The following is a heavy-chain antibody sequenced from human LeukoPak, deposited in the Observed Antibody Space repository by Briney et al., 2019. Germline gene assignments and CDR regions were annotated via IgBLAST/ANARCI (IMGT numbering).Heavy chain of an antibody. CDR3: ARDYSSVPEY. CDR2: TKPDGSYT. CDR1: GFPFSGYW. J-gene: IGHJ4*02. D-gene: IGHD6-19*01. Sequence: PGGSLRLSCAASGFPFSGYWMYWLRQAPGKGMVWVSRTKPDGSYTSYADFVKGRFTTSRDNAKNTLYLQLSSLRAEDTAVYYCARDYSSVPEYWGQGTLVTVSS. V-gene: IGHV3-74*01.